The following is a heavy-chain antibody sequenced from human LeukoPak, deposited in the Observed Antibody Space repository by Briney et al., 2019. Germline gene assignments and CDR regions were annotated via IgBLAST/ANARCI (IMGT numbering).Heavy chain of an antibody. V-gene: IGHV3-48*01. D-gene: IGHD6-13*01. CDR1: GFTFSSYS. Sequence: PGGSLRLSCAASGFTFSSYSMNRVRQAPGKGLEWVPYISSSSSTIYYADSVKGRFTISRDNAKNSLYLQMNSLRAEDTAVYYCARGGYSSSWYGGDYWGQGTLVTVSS. CDR3: ARGGYSSSWYGGDY. CDR2: ISSSSSTI. J-gene: IGHJ4*02.